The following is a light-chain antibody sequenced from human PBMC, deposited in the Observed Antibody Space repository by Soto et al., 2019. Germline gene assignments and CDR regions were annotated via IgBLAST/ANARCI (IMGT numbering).Light chain of an antibody. V-gene: IGKV3-11*01. J-gene: IGKJ1*01. CDR3: HQYNNWPLGT. Sequence: EIVLTQSPATLSLSPGERATLSCRASQSVSRHLAWYQQKPGQAPRLLIYDASNRATGIPARFSGSGSGTEFTLTISSLQAEDSAVYYCHQYNNWPLGTFGPGTKVEIK. CDR1: QSVSRH. CDR2: DAS.